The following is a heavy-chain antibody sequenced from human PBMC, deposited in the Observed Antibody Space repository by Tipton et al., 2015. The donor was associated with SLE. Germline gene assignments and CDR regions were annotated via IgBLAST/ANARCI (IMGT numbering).Heavy chain of an antibody. CDR1: GFTFSSYW. Sequence: SLRLSCAASGFTFSSYWMSWVRQTPGKGLQWVSVISSSGGDTIYADSVKGRFTISRDNSKNMLYLQMNSLRADDTAVYYCAKDIMGGPYWYFDLWGRGTLVIVSS. J-gene: IGHJ2*01. CDR2: ISSSGGDT. D-gene: IGHD2-8*01. CDR3: AKDIMGGPYWYFDL. V-gene: IGHV3-23*01.